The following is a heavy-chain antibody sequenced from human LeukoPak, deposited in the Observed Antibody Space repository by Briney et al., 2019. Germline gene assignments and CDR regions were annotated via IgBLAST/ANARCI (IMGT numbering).Heavy chain of an antibody. V-gene: IGHV3-7*01. CDR2: IKQDGSEK. CDR3: ARVSPNTVTTPQYFDY. CDR1: GFRFNTYW. J-gene: IGHJ4*02. Sequence: GGSLRLSCAASGFRFNTYWMSWVRQAPGKGLEWVANIKQDGSEKYYVDSVKGRFTISRDNAKNSLYLQMNSLRAEDTAVYYCARVSPNTVTTPQYFDYWGQGTLVTVSS. D-gene: IGHD4-17*01.